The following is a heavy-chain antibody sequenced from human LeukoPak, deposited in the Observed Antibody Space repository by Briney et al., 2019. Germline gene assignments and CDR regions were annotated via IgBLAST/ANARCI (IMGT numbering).Heavy chain of an antibody. CDR1: GGTFSSYA. D-gene: IGHD3-3*01. CDR3: ARVYDFWSGPDPYYFDY. Sequence: SVKVSCKASGGTFSSYAISWVRQAPGQGLEWMGGIIPIFGTANYAQKFQGRVTITADESTSTAYMELSSLRPEDTAVYYCARVYDFWSGPDPYYFDYWGQGTLVTVSS. J-gene: IGHJ4*02. CDR2: IIPIFGTA. V-gene: IGHV1-69*13.